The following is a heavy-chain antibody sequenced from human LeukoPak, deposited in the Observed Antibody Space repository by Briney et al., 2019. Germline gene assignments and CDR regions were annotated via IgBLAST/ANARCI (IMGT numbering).Heavy chain of an antibody. Sequence: PGGSLRLSCAASXXXXGRYGMHWVRQXXXXXXEWXSGXGDSGVSMSDAASVKGRFTISRDNSKNTVYLQMNSLRAEDTAIYYCASRDPCSGGICYGLGYWGQGTLVTVSS. CDR3: ASRDPCSGGICYGLGY. J-gene: IGHJ4*02. CDR2: XGDSGVSM. V-gene: IGHV3-23*01. CDR1: XXXXGRYG. D-gene: IGHD2-15*01.